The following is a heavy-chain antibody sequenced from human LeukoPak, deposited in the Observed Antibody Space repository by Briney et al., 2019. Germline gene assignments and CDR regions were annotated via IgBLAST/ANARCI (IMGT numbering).Heavy chain of an antibody. V-gene: IGHV1-69*04. CDR3: ARLKGLYSYGHFDY. D-gene: IGHD5-18*01. J-gene: IGHJ4*02. Sequence: GASVKVSCKASGGTFSSYAISWVRQAPGQGLEWMGRIIPILGIANYAQKFQGRVTIIADKSPSTAYMELSSLRSEDTAVYYCARLKGLYSYGHFDYWGQGTLVTVSS. CDR2: IIPILGIA. CDR1: GGTFSSYA.